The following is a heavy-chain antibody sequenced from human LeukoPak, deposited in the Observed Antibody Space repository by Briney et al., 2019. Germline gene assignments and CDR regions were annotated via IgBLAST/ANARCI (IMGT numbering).Heavy chain of an antibody. CDR1: GFTFGDYA. V-gene: IGHV3-49*04. CDR3: TRVIVATKDY. D-gene: IGHD5-12*01. J-gene: IGHJ4*02. CDR2: IRSKACGGTP. Sequence: GGSLRLSCTGSGFTFGDYAMNWVRQAPGKALEWVGFIRSKACGGTPEYAASVKGRFTISRDDSKSIAYPQVNSLKTEDTAVYYCTRVIVATKDYWGQGTLVTVSS.